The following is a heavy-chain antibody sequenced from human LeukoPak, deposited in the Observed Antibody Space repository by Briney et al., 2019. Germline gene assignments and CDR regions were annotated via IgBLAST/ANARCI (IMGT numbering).Heavy chain of an antibody. V-gene: IGHV3-23*01. CDR2: ITSNSDYT. J-gene: IGHJ5*02. Sequence: PGGSLRLSCAASGFTFSNYVMNWVRQAPGKGLEWVSPITSNSDYTYYTDSVKGRFIISRDNSKNTLYLQMNSLRAEDTAVYYCAKDLDIVVVPAAISWFDPWGQGTLVTVSS. CDR3: AKDLDIVVVPAAISWFDP. CDR1: GFTFSNYV. D-gene: IGHD2-2*03.